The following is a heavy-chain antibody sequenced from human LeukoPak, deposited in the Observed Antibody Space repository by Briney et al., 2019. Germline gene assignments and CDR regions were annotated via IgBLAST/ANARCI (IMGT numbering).Heavy chain of an antibody. CDR2: IRYDGSNI. Sequence: GSLRLSCAASGFTFSSYGMHWVRQAPGKGLDWVTFIRYDGSNIYYADSVKGRFTISRDDSRNTLYLQMNSLRAEDTAVYYCARLYYYDNSGYYNYYFYMDVWGKGTTVTVSS. CDR3: ARLYYYDNSGYYNYYFYMDV. D-gene: IGHD3-22*01. CDR1: GFTFSSYG. V-gene: IGHV3-30*02. J-gene: IGHJ6*03.